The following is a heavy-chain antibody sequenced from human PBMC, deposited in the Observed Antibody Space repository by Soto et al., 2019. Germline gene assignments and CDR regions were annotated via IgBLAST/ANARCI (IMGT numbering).Heavy chain of an antibody. Sequence: GGSLRFSCAASGFTFSSYAMSWVRQAPGKGLEWVSAISGSGGSTYYADSVKGRFTISRDNSKNTLYLQMNSLRAEDTAVYYCAKEYCSSTSCYVSRFDYWGQGTLVTVSS. CDR3: AKEYCSSTSCYVSRFDY. CDR1: GFTFSSYA. J-gene: IGHJ4*02. V-gene: IGHV3-23*01. CDR2: ISGSGGST. D-gene: IGHD2-2*01.